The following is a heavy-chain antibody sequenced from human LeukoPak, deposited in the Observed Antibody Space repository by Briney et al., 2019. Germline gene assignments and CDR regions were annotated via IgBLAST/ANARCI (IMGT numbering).Heavy chain of an antibody. V-gene: IGHV3-30*18. J-gene: IGHJ6*02. CDR3: AKDWDDSSAYYWGNSANHYVMDV. D-gene: IGHD3-22*01. CDR1: GFTLSAYG. CDR2: TSRDGSAE. Sequence: RRSLRPSCAASGFTLSAYGMHWVRQAPGNHLEWVAMTSRDGSAEYYAASVKGRLTISRDNSKSTLYLQMDSLRPEDTAVYHCAKDWDDSSAYYWGNSANHYVMDVGGQGATVTVSS.